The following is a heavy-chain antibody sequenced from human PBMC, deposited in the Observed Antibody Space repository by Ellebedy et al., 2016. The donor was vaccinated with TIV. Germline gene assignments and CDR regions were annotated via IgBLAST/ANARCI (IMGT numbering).Heavy chain of an antibody. D-gene: IGHD3-22*01. CDR3: ARFSGILGGYDY. CDR2: LDPADSYT. CDR1: GYSFSSYW. V-gene: IGHV5-10-1*01. Sequence: GESLKISCTGSGYSFSSYWITCVRQMPGKDLESTGRLDPADSYTNYSPSFQGHVTMSVDKSTSTAFLQWTSLQASDTAFYYCARFSGILGGYDYWGQGTLVSVSS. J-gene: IGHJ4*02.